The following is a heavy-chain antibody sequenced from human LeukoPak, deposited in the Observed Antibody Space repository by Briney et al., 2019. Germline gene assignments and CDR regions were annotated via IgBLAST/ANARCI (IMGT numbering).Heavy chain of an antibody. Sequence: VQPGGSQRLPCAASGFTVSSYYMSWVRQAPGKGLEWVSIIYTGGGTYYADSVRGRFTISRDNSKNTLYLQMDSLRTDDTAVYYCAREDVLSRTRFDPWGQGTLVTVSS. J-gene: IGHJ5*02. D-gene: IGHD1-7*01. CDR1: GFTVSSYY. V-gene: IGHV3-66*02. CDR3: AREDVLSRTRFDP. CDR2: IYTGGGT.